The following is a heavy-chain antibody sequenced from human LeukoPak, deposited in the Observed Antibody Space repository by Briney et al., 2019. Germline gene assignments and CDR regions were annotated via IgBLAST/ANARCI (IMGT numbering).Heavy chain of an antibody. V-gene: IGHV4-59*01. CDR3: AREIDYSYMDV. Sequence: SETLSLTCTVSGGSISSYYWSWIRQPPGKGLEWIGYIYYSGSTNYNPSLKSRVTISVDTSKNQFSLKLSSVTAADTAVYYCAREIDYSYMDVWGKGTTVTVSS. CDR2: IYYSGST. CDR1: GGSISSYY. D-gene: IGHD4-11*01. J-gene: IGHJ6*03.